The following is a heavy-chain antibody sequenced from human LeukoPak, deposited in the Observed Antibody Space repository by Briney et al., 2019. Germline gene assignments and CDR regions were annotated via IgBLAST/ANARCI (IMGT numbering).Heavy chain of an antibody. D-gene: IGHD4-17*01. CDR2: ISAYNGNT. V-gene: IGHV1-18*01. J-gene: IGHJ5*02. Sequence: ASVKVSCKASGYTFTSYGISWVRQAPGQGLEWMGWISAYNGNTNYAQKLQGRVTMTTDTSTSTAYMELSSLRSEDTAVYYCARWYTDDYGDFSSFDPWGQGTLVTVSS. CDR1: GYTFTSYG. CDR3: ARWYTDDYGDFSSFDP.